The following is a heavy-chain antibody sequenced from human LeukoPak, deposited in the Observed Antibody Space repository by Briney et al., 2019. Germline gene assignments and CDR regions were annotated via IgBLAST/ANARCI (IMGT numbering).Heavy chain of an antibody. J-gene: IGHJ3*02. Sequence: SQTLSLTCALSGDSVSSNSAAWSWIRLSPSRGLEWLVRTYYRSKLYNDYAVSVRSRITINPDTSKNLFSLQLNSVTPEDTAEYYCATTVETGDAFDIWGPGTMVTVSS. V-gene: IGHV6-1*01. D-gene: IGHD1-1*01. CDR1: GDSVSSNSAA. CDR2: TYYRSKLYN. CDR3: ATTVETGDAFDI.